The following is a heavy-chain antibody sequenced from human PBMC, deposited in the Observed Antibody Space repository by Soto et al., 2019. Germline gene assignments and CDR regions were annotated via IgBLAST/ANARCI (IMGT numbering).Heavy chain of an antibody. D-gene: IGHD3-10*01. Sequence: QSGGSLRLSCAASGFTFSSYWMHWVRQAPGKGLVWVSRINSDGSSTSYADSVKGRFTISRDNAKNTLYLQMNSLRAEDTAVYYCARDPSSYYYGSGYYYYGMDVWGQGTTVTVSS. CDR2: INSDGSST. CDR3: ARDPSSYYYGSGYYYYGMDV. CDR1: GFTFSSYW. V-gene: IGHV3-74*01. J-gene: IGHJ6*02.